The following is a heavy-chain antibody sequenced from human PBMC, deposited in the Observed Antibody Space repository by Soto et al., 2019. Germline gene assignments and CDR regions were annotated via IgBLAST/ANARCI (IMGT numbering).Heavy chain of an antibody. J-gene: IGHJ5*02. Sequence: QVQLVESGGGVVQPGRSLRLSCAASGFTFSTYGMHWVRQAPGKGLEWVAVIWYDGNNKYYADSVKGRFTISRDNSKNMLYLQMNSLSSGDTAVYYCAREGYLYAPGRPEKGLFGPWGQGTLVTVAS. CDR3: AREGYLYAPGRPEKGLFGP. CDR2: IWYDGNNK. V-gene: IGHV3-33*01. D-gene: IGHD2-2*01. CDR1: GFTFSTYG.